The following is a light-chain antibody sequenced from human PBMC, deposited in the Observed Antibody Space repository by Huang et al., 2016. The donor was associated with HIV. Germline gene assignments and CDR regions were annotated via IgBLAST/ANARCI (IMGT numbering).Light chain of an antibody. J-gene: IGKJ2*01. CDR1: QIIGNTY. V-gene: IGKV3-20*01. CDR2: AAS. CDR3: QQLRT. Sequence: EVVLTQSPDTLSLSPGERATLSCRASQIIGNTYLAWYQQKPGQAPRLLIYAASTRATDIPDRFSGRGSGTDFALTISRLEPEDFAIYYCQQLRTFGQGTKLEIK.